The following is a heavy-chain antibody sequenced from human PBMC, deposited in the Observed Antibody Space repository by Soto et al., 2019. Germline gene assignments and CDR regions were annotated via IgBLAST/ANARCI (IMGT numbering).Heavy chain of an antibody. CDR3: ARHSSSYYYMDV. J-gene: IGHJ6*03. D-gene: IGHD6-6*01. CDR2: VYYSGNT. Sequence: QLQLQESGPGLEKPSETLSLTCTVSGGSISSSNYYWGWIRQPPGKGLEWIGSVYYSGNTYYNPSLKSRVTMSVDTSKNQFSLKLSSVTAGDTAVYYCARHSSSYYYMDVWGKGTTVTVSS. CDR1: GGSISSSNYY. V-gene: IGHV4-39*01.